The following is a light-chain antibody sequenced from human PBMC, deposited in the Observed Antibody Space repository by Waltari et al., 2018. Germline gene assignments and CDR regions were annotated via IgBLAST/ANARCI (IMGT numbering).Light chain of an antibody. Sequence: DIQMTQSPSSLSASVGDRVTITCRASQSISKYLNWYKQKPGKAPNLLIYDASSLESGVPSRFSGSGSGTEFTLTISSLQPDDFAIYYCQQYNSYLRTFGGGTKVEIK. V-gene: IGKV1-5*01. CDR2: DAS. CDR3: QQYNSYLRT. J-gene: IGKJ4*01. CDR1: QSISKY.